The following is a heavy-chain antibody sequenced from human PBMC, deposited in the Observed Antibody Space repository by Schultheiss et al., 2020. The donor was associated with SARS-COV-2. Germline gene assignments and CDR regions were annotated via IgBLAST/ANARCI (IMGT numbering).Heavy chain of an antibody. Sequence: GGSLRLSCAASGFTVSSNYMSWVRQAPGKGLEWVSVIYSGGSTYYADSVKGRFTISRDNAKNSLHLQMNSLRVEDTAVYYCARDRGVATPSGFDYWGQGTLVTVSS. CDR3: ARDRGVATPSGFDY. J-gene: IGHJ4*02. CDR1: GFTVSSNY. V-gene: IGHV3-53*01. D-gene: IGHD5-12*01. CDR2: IYSGGST.